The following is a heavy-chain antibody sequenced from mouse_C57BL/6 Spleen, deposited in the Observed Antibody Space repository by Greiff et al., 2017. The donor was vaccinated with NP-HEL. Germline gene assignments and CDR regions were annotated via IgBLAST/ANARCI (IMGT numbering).Heavy chain of an antibody. Sequence: QVQLQQPGAELVKPGASVKLSCKASGYTFTSYWMHWVKQRPGQGLEWIGMIHPNSGSTNYNEKFKSKATLTVDKSSSTAYMQLSSLTSGDSAVYYCARSDWDPFFDYWGQGTTLTVSS. CDR1: GYTFTSYW. J-gene: IGHJ2*01. D-gene: IGHD4-1*01. V-gene: IGHV1-64*01. CDR2: IHPNSGST. CDR3: ARSDWDPFFDY.